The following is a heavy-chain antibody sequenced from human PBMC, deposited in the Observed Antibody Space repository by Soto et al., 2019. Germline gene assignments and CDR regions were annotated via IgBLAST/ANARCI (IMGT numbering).Heavy chain of an antibody. J-gene: IGHJ6*02. V-gene: IGHV1-69*06. CDR1: GGTFSSYA. CDR3: ARARYSYGSEVSYYYYGMDV. D-gene: IGHD5-18*01. Sequence: QVQLVQSGAEVKKPGSSVKVSCKASGGTFSSYAISWVRQAPGQGLEWMGGIIPIFGTANYAQKFQGRVTITADKSTSTAYMEMSSLRSEDTAVYYCARARYSYGSEVSYYYYGMDVWGQGTTVTVSS. CDR2: IIPIFGTA.